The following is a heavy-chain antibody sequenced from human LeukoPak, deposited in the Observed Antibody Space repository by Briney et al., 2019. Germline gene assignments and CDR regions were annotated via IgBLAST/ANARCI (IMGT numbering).Heavy chain of an antibody. D-gene: IGHD7-27*01. CDR1: GYTFTDYY. CDR2: INPNSGGT. V-gene: IGHV1-2*02. J-gene: IGHJ4*02. CDR3: ARDSGEDPYYFEY. Sequence: GASVTVSCKASGYTFTDYYMHWVRQAPGQGLEWMGWINPNSGGTNFAQKFQGRVTMTRDTSISTAYMELSRLRSDDTAVYYCARDSGEDPYYFEYWDQGTLVTLSS.